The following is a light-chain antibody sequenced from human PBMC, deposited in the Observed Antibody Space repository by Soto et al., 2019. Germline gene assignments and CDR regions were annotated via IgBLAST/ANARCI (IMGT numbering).Light chain of an antibody. Sequence: AIQMTQSPSSLSASVGDRVTITCRASQGIRNDLGWYQQKPGKAPKFLIYGASSLQSGVPSRFSGSGSGTDFTLTINSLQPEDFATYYCQMYNRSPYPFGQGTKLEI. J-gene: IGKJ2*01. CDR1: QGIRND. V-gene: IGKV1-6*01. CDR3: QMYNRSPYP. CDR2: GAS.